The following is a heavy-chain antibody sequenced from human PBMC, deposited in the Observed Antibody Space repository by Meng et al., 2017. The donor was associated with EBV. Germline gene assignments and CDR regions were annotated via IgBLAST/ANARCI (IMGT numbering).Heavy chain of an antibody. CDR3: ASESGRGYTPDY. V-gene: IGHV1-69*01. J-gene: IGHJ4*02. D-gene: IGHD3-10*01. Sequence: VQSAAEVSKPGSSVKCPVKNFGGPFRYYAISWVRQAPGQGLEWLGGFLPRLGAPNYAQKFHGRVKITADESTSTHYMDLSSLRSEDTAIYYCASESGRGYTPDYWGQGTLVTVSS. CDR1: GGPFRYYA. CDR2: FLPRLGAP.